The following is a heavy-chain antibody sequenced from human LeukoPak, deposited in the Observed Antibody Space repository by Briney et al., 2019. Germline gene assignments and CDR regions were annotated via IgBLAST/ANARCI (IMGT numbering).Heavy chain of an antibody. Sequence: GASVKVSCKASGYTFTSYYMHWVRQAPGQGLEWMGIINPSGGSTSYTQKFQGRVTMTTDTSTSTAYMELRSLRSDDTAVYYCARDSGSSWLDYWGQGTLVTVSS. CDR1: GYTFTSYY. V-gene: IGHV1-46*01. CDR2: INPSGGST. J-gene: IGHJ4*02. CDR3: ARDSGSSWLDY. D-gene: IGHD6-13*01.